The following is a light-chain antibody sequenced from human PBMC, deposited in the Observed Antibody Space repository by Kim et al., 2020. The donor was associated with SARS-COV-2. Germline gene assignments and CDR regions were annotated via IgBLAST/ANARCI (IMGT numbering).Light chain of an antibody. J-gene: IGKJ2*01. CDR3: QQYYSFPYT. Sequence: VIWMTQSPSLLSASTGDRVSISCRMSQGIANFLAWYQQRPGKAPELLIYAATTLQSGVPSRFSGSGSGTDFTLTITGLQSGDFATYYCQQYYSFPYTIGQRTKLEI. CDR1: QGIANF. CDR2: AAT. V-gene: IGKV1D-8*01.